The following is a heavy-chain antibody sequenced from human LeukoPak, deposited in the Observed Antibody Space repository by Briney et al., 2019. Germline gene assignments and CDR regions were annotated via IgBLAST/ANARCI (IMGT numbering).Heavy chain of an antibody. CDR1: GGSISSYY. CDR3: ARHRTSKGSFDY. D-gene: IGHD3-10*01. J-gene: IGHJ4*02. Sequence: SETLSLTCTVSGGSISSYYWSWIRQPPGKGLEWIGYIYYSGSTNYNPSLKSRVTISVDTSKNQFSLKLSSVTAADTVVYYCARHRTSKGSFDYWGQGTLVTVSS. CDR2: IYYSGST. V-gene: IGHV4-59*08.